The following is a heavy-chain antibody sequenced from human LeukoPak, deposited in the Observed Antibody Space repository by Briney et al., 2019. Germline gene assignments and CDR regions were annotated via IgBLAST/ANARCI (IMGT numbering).Heavy chain of an antibody. CDR3: AREGNYYDSSGYYYVGAFDI. CDR2: INSDGSNT. Sequence: GGSLRLSCAASGFTFSNYWMHWVRQAPGKGLVWVSRINSDGSNTNYADSVKGRFTISRDNAKNTLYLQMNSLRAEDTAVYYCAREGNYYDSSGYYYVGAFDIWGQGTMVTVSS. J-gene: IGHJ3*02. D-gene: IGHD3-22*01. CDR1: GFTFSNYW. V-gene: IGHV3-74*01.